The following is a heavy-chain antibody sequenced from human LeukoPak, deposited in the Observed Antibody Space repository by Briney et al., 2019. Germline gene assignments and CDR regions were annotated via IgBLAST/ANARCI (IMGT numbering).Heavy chain of an antibody. J-gene: IGHJ5*02. CDR2: IYYSGST. CDR3: ARDIDKTAMLFKGFDT. CDR1: GGSISSGSYY. Sequence: SETLSLTCTVSGGSISSGSYYWSWIRQPAGKGLEWIGYIYYSGSTNYNPSLKSRVTISVDTSKNQFSLKLNSVTAADTAVYHCARDIDKTAMLFKGFDTWGQGTLVTVSS. V-gene: IGHV4-61*10. D-gene: IGHD5-18*01.